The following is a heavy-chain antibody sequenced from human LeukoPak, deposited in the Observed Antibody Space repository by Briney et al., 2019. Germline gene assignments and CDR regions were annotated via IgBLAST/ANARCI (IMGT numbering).Heavy chain of an antibody. CDR1: VGSISSYY. D-gene: IGHD3-3*01. CDR2: IYYSGST. V-gene: IGHV4-59*01. CDR3: ARDLRFFDY. J-gene: IGHJ4*02. Sequence: PSETLSLTCTVSVGSISSYYWSWIRQPPGKGLEWIGYIYYSGSTNYNPSLKSRVTISVDTSKNQFSLKLSSVTAADTAVYYCARDLRFFDYWGQGTLVTVSS.